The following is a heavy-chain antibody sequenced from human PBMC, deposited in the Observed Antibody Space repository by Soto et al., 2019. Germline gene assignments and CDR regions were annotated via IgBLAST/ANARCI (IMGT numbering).Heavy chain of an antibody. J-gene: IGHJ4*02. CDR1: GSSTTTYY. V-gene: IGHV4-59*01. D-gene: IGHD6-19*01. CDR3: ARRLFGSGWTLDS. CDR2: VYHTGST. Sequence: SETLSLTCYVSGSSTTTYYWSWIRQAPGKGLEWIGNVYHTGSTDYNSSLKSRVTISVDTSKNQFSLNMNSATAADTAVYYCARRLFGSGWTLDSWGQGALVTVSS.